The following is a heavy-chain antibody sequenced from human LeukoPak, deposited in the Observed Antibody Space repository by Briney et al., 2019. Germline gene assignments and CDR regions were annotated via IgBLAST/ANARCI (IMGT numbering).Heavy chain of an antibody. V-gene: IGHV4-59*08. J-gene: IGHJ3*02. CDR1: GGSISSYY. Sequence: SETLSLTCTVSGGSISSYYWSWIRQPPGKGLEWIGYIYYSGSTNYNPSLKSRVTISVDTSKNQFSLKLSSVTAADTAVYYCARPWSGTTSSYAFDIWGQGTMVTVSS. D-gene: IGHD1-1*01. CDR3: ARPWSGTTSSYAFDI. CDR2: IYYSGST.